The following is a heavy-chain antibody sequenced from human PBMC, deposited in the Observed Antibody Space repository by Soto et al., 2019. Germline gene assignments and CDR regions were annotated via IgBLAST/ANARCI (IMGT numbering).Heavy chain of an antibody. Sequence: GGSLSLPCAASGFTFSSYAMSWVRQAPGKGLEWVSAISGSGGSTYYADSVKGRFTISRDNSKNTLYLQMNSLRAEDTAVYYCAKVTDYGDYRVSFDYWGQGTLVTVSS. CDR2: ISGSGGST. CDR1: GFTFSSYA. CDR3: AKVTDYGDYRVSFDY. J-gene: IGHJ4*02. D-gene: IGHD4-17*01. V-gene: IGHV3-23*01.